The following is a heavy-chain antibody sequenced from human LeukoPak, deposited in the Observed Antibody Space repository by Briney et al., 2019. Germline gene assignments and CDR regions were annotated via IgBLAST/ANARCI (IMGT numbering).Heavy chain of an antibody. V-gene: IGHV3-21*01. J-gene: IGHJ3*02. CDR2: ISSGSSYI. D-gene: IGHD1-26*01. CDR3: ARQVGVDDAFDI. CDR1: GFTFNSYS. Sequence: GGSLRLSCAASGFTFNSYSMIWVRQAPGKGLEWVSSISSGSSYIFYADSVKGRFTISRDNAKNSLYLQMNSLRAEDTAVYYCARQVGVDDAFDIWGQGTMVTISS.